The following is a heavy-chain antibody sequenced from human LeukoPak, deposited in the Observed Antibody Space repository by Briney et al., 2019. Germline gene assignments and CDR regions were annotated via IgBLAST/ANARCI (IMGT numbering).Heavy chain of an antibody. CDR2: ISGSGGST. J-gene: IGHJ3*02. V-gene: IGHV3-23*01. Sequence: GGSLRLSCAASGFTFSSYNMNWVRQAPGKGLEWVSAISGSGGSTYYADSVKGRFTISRDNSKNTLYLQMNSLRAEDTAVYYCARDGAVAGTPDLSFDIWGQGTMVTVSS. D-gene: IGHD6-19*01. CDR3: ARDGAVAGTPDLSFDI. CDR1: GFTFSSYN.